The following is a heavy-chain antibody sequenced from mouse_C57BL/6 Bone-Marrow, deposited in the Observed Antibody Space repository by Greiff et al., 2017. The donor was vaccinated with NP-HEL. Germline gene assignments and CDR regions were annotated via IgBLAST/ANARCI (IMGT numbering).Heavy chain of an antibody. CDR2: IYPRSGNT. D-gene: IGHD1-1*01. Sequence: QVQLQQSGAELARPGASVKLSCKASGYTFTSYGISWVKQRTGQGLEWIGEIYPRSGNTYYNEKFKGKATLTADKSSSTAYMELRSLTSEDSAVYFCARWRYYGSSLAWFAYWGQGTLVTVSA. CDR1: GYTFTSYG. V-gene: IGHV1-81*01. CDR3: ARWRYYGSSLAWFAY. J-gene: IGHJ3*01.